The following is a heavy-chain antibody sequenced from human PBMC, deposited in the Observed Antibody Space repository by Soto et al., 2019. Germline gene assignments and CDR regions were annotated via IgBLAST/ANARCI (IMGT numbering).Heavy chain of an antibody. V-gene: IGHV3-30*03. CDR1: GFPFTTYG. J-gene: IGHJ4*02. Sequence: QVQLVESGGGVVQPGRSLSLSCAASGFPFTTYGMHWVREGPGKGLEGVAVISYDGTNKYYADSVKGRFTISRDNSKNTLYLQMNSLRPEDTALYYCVGGQYYFDYRGQGTLVTVSS. D-gene: IGHD3-10*01. CDR3: VGGQYYFDY. CDR2: ISYDGTNK.